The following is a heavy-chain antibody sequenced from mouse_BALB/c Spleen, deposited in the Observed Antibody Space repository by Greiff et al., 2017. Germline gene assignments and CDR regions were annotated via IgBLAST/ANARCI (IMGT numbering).Heavy chain of an antibody. Sequence: VKLKQSGPGLVAPSQSLSITCTVSGFSLTGYGVNWVRQPPGKGLEWLGMIWGDGSTDYNSALKSRLSISKDNSKSQVFLKMNSLQTDDTARYYCAREGYGSSYAMDYWGQGTSVTVSS. V-gene: IGHV2-6-7*01. CDR3: AREGYGSSYAMDY. J-gene: IGHJ4*01. D-gene: IGHD1-1*01. CDR2: IWGDGST. CDR1: GFSLTGYG.